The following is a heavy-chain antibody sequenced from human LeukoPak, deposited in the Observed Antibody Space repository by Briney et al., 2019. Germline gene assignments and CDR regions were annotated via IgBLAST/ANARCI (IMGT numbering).Heavy chain of an antibody. CDR3: ARYGITIVRGGKYYFDS. J-gene: IGHJ4*02. Sequence: SETLTLTCTVSGGSISGYFWSWIRQPPGKGLEWIGYIHYSGSTNYNPSLNSRVSISVDTSKNQFSLRLSSVTAADTAVYYCARYGITIVRGGKYYFDSWGQGTLVTVSS. V-gene: IGHV4-59*08. CDR1: GGSISGYF. D-gene: IGHD3-10*01. CDR2: IHYSGST.